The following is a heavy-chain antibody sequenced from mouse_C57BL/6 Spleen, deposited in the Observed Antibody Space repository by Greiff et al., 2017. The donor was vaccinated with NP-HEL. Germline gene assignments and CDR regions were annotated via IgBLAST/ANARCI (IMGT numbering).Heavy chain of an antibody. CDR2: IYPRDGST. Sequence: QVQLKESGPELVKPGASVKLSCKASGYTFTSYDINWVKQRPGQGLEWIGWIYPRDGSTKYNEKFKGKATLTVDTSSSTAYMELHSLTSEDSAVYFCARGYDGYYVYFDVWGTGTTVTVSS. D-gene: IGHD2-3*01. CDR1: GYTFTSYD. V-gene: IGHV1-85*01. J-gene: IGHJ1*03. CDR3: ARGYDGYYVYFDV.